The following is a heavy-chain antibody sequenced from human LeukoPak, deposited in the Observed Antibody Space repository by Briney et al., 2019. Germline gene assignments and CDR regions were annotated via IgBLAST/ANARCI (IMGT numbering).Heavy chain of an antibody. CDR1: RFTFISHT. J-gene: IGHJ4*02. D-gene: IGHD3-10*01. V-gene: IGHV3-23*01. Sequence: RTGGSLRLSCAACRFTFISHTMSGVREAPGEGVEYFSVISISGASTLSAASVKARFTISRDNSKNTLSLQLTGLRPEDTAVYHCVKGGGSGSKGPLDSWGQGSLVTVSS. CDR3: VKGGGSGSKGPLDS. CDR2: ISISGAST.